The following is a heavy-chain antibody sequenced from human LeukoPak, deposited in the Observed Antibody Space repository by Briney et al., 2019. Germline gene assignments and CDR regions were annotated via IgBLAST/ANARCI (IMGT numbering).Heavy chain of an antibody. D-gene: IGHD2-15*01. V-gene: IGHV4-39*07. CDR1: GDSINSGTYY. J-gene: IGHJ4*02. CDR2: IYYSGST. CDR3: ARGLFELVVAANYYFDY. Sequence: PSETLSLTCTVSGDSINSGTYYWGWIRQPPGKGLEWIGSIYYSGSTYYTPSLRSRVTISLDTSKNQFSLKLNSVTAADTAVYYCARGLFELVVAANYYFDYWGQGTLVTVSS.